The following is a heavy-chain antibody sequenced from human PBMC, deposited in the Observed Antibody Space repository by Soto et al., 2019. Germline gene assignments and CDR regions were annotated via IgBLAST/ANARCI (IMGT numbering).Heavy chain of an antibody. D-gene: IGHD1-26*01. J-gene: IGHJ6*03. CDR1: GFTFSSYW. CDR3: AREEQGGSYYYYYYMDV. V-gene: IGHV3-74*01. CDR2: INSDGSST. Sequence: GGSLRLSCAASGFTFSSYWMHWVRQAPGKGLVWVSRINSDGSSTSYADSVKGRFTISRDNAKNTLYLQMNSLRAEDTAVYYCAREEQGGSYYYYYYMDVWGKGTTVTVSS.